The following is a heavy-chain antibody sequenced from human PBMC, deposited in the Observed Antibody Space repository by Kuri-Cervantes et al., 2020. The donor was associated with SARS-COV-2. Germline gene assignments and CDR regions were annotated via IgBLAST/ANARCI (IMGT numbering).Heavy chain of an antibody. Sequence: GGSLRLSCAVSGLSINNYDMHWVRQAQGKGPEWVAVISYEGSNKHYSGSVKGRFTISRDNSKSMVYLQINSLRPEDTATYYCAKSRGPFSLSVSLSVLDPWGRGTLVTVSS. V-gene: IGHV3-30*18. D-gene: IGHD2/OR15-2a*01. CDR1: GLSINNYD. CDR2: ISYEGSNK. J-gene: IGHJ5*02. CDR3: AKSRGPFSLSVSLSVLDP.